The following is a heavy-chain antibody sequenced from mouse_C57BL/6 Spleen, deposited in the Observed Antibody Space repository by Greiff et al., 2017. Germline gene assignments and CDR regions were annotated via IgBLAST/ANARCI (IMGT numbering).Heavy chain of an antibody. D-gene: IGHD2-10*01. CDR2: IDPANGNT. CDR1: GFNIKNTY. J-gene: IGHJ2*01. Sequence: EVKLQESVAELVRPGASVKLSCTASGFNIKNTYMPWVQQRPEQGLEWIGWIDPANGNTNYAPKFQGKATITADTSSNTAYLQLSSLTSEDTAIYYCALQGRQGYFDYWGQGTTLTVSS. CDR3: ALQGRQGYFDY. V-gene: IGHV14-3*01.